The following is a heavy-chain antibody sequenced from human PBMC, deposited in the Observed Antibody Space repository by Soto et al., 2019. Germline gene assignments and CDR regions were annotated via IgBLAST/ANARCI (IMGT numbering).Heavy chain of an antibody. CDR3: ARGFYYDSSGSDDAFDI. CDR1: GYTFTSFV. Sequence: ASVKVSCKASGYTFTSFVINGVRRAPGQGLEWMGWMNPNSGNTGYPQKFQGRVTMARNTSISTAYMELSSLRSEDTAVYYCARGFYYDSSGSDDAFDIWGQGTMVPVSS. J-gene: IGHJ3*02. V-gene: IGHV1-8*01. CDR2: MNPNSGNT. D-gene: IGHD3-22*01.